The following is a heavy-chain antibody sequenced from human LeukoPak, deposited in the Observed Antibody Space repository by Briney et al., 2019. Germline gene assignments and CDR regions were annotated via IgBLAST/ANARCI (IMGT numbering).Heavy chain of an antibody. CDR1: GGSIKTPNYY. V-gene: IGHV4-39*07. D-gene: IGHD3-10*01. CDR3: AKSNGYGLVDI. Sequence: SETLSLTCTVPGGSIKTPNYYWGWIRQTPGKGLEWLGNIFYSGGTYYTPSITSRVTISLDTTTNRFSQQLNSGPAAEPAVAYCAKSNGYGLVDIWGQGTMVSGCS. CDR2: IFYSGGT. J-gene: IGHJ3*02.